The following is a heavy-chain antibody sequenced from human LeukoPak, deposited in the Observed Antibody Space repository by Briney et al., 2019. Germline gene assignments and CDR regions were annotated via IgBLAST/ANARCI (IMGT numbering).Heavy chain of an antibody. J-gene: IGHJ4*02. V-gene: IGHV3-23*01. D-gene: IGHD3-10*01. CDR1: GITLGNYG. Sequence: GRSLRLSCAVSGITLGNYGMSWVRQPPGKGLEWVAGISDSGGSTNYADSVKGRFTISRDTPRNTLYLQMNSLRAEDTAVYFCAKRGVVIRVFLVGFHKEAYYFDSWDQGALVTVSS. CDR2: ISDSGGST. CDR3: AKRGVVIRVFLVGFHKEAYYFDS.